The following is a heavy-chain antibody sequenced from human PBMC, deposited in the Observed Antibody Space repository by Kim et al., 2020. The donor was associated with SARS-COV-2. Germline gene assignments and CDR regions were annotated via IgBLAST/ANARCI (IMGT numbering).Heavy chain of an antibody. Sequence: IYDADSVKGRFTISRDNAKNSLYLQMNSLRAEDTAVYYCARELAVAGTNYWGQGTLVTVSS. D-gene: IGHD6-19*01. J-gene: IGHJ4*02. CDR3: ARELAVAGTNY. CDR2: I. V-gene: IGHV3-48*03.